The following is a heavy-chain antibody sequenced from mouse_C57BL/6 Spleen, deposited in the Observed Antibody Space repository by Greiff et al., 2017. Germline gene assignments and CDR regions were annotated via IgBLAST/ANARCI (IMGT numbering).Heavy chain of an antibody. J-gene: IGHJ2*01. Sequence: EVQLQESGPGLVKPSQSLSLTCSVTGYSITSGYYWNWIRQFPGNKLEWMGYISYDGSNNYNPSLKNRISITRDTSKNQLFLKLNSVTTEDTATYYCARRDGICFDYWGQGTTLTVSS. CDR2: ISYDGSN. CDR3: ARRDGICFDY. V-gene: IGHV3-6*01. D-gene: IGHD2-3*01. CDR1: GYSITSGYY.